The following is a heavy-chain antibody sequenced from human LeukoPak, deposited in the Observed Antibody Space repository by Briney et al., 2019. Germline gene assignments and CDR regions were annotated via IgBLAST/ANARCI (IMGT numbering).Heavy chain of an antibody. J-gene: IGHJ4*02. D-gene: IGHD3-22*01. Sequence: PSETLSLTCTVSGGSISSGGYYWSWLRQPPGKGLEWIGYIYHSGSTYYNPSLKSRVTISVDKSKNQFSLKLSSVTAADTAVYYCARATPDYYDSSGSLDYWGQGTLVTVSS. CDR3: ARATPDYYDSSGSLDY. V-gene: IGHV4-30-2*01. CDR1: GGSISSGGYY. CDR2: IYHSGST.